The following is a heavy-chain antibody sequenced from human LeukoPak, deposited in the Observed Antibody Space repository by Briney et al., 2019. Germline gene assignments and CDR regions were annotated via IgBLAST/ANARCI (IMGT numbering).Heavy chain of an antibody. CDR1: GFTFSDYY. CDR2: ISGSGGST. D-gene: IGHD1-26*01. Sequence: GGSLRLSCAASGFTFSDYYMSWIRQAPGKGLEWVSAISGSGGSTYYADSVKGRFTISRDNSKNTLYLQMNSLRSEDTAVYYCATPSIVGATAPDYWGQGTLVTVSS. J-gene: IGHJ4*02. CDR3: ATPSIVGATAPDY. V-gene: IGHV3-23*01.